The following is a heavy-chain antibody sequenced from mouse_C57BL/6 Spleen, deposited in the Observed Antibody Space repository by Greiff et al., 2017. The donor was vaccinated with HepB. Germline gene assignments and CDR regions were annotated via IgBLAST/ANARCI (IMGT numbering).Heavy chain of an antibody. Sequence: EVQLQESGPGLVKPSQSLSLTCSVTGYSITSGYYWNWIRQFPGNKLEWMGYISYDGSNNYNPSLKNRITITRYTSKNPLFLKLNSVTTEDTATYYCARETRYYFDYWGQGTTLTVSS. CDR1: GYSITSGYY. CDR3: ARETRYYFDY. J-gene: IGHJ2*01. CDR2: ISYDGSN. V-gene: IGHV3-6*01.